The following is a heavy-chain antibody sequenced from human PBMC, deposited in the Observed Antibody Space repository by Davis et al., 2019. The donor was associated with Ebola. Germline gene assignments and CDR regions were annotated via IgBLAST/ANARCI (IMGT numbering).Heavy chain of an antibody. J-gene: IGHJ3*02. V-gene: IGHV5-51*01. Sequence: GGSLRLSCQGSGYSFTNYWIAWVRQMPGKGPEWMGVIYSGDSDTRYSPSFQGQVTISADKSISTAYLQWSSLKASDTALYYCARPSTSGQGNAFNIWGQGTMVRVSS. D-gene: IGHD2-8*01. CDR1: GYSFTNYW. CDR3: ARPSTSGQGNAFNI. CDR2: IYSGDSDT.